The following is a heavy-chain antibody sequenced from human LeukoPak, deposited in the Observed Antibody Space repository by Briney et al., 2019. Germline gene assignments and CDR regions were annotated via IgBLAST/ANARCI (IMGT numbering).Heavy chain of an antibody. J-gene: IGHJ6*03. CDR1: GGTFSSYA. Sequence: GSSVKVSCKASGGTFSSYAISWVRQAPGQRLEWMGGIIPIFGTANYAQKFQGRVTITADKSTSTAYMELSSLRSEDTAVYYCAGGVPTVTTGYENLVYCYYYMDVWGKGTTVTVSS. D-gene: IGHD4-17*01. V-gene: IGHV1-69*06. CDR3: AGGVPTVTTGYENLVYCYYYMDV. CDR2: IIPIFGTA.